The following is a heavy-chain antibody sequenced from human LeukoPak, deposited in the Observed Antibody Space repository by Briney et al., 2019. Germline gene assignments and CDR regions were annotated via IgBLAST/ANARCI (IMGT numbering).Heavy chain of an antibody. CDR3: ARETIAAAVDY. V-gene: IGHV4-30-4*08. J-gene: IGHJ4*02. Sequence: SETLSLTCTVSGGSISSGDYYWSWIRQPPGKGLEWIGYIYYSGSTYYNPSLKSRVTISVDTSKNQFSLKLSSVTAADTAVYYCARETIAAAVDYWGQGTLVTVSS. D-gene: IGHD6-13*01. CDR1: GGSISSGDYY. CDR2: IYYSGST.